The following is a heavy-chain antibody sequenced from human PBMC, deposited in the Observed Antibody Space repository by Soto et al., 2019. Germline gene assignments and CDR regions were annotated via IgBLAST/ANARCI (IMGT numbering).Heavy chain of an antibody. V-gene: IGHV4-30-4*01. D-gene: IGHD5-18*01. CDR3: ARSGYSYGAGWFDP. Sequence: SETLSLTCTVSGGSISSGGYCWSWIRHPPGKGLEWIGYIYYSGSTYYNPSLKSRVTISVDASKNQFSLKLSSVTAADTAVYYCARSGYSYGAGWFDPWGQGTLVTVSS. CDR2: IYYSGST. J-gene: IGHJ5*02. CDR1: GGSISSGGYC.